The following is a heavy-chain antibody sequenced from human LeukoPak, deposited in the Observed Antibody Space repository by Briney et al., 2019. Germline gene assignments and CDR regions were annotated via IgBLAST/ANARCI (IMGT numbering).Heavy chain of an antibody. V-gene: IGHV3-74*01. Sequence: PGGSLRLSCAASGFTFARTWMHWVRQAPGKGLEWVSLINNDGSTTNYADSVKGPFTISRDNAKNTVYLQMNSLRAEDAAVYYCAIGGTYGSGSWGQGTLVTVSS. CDR3: AIGGTYGSGS. J-gene: IGHJ4*02. CDR2: INNDGSTT. D-gene: IGHD3-10*01. CDR1: GFTFARTW.